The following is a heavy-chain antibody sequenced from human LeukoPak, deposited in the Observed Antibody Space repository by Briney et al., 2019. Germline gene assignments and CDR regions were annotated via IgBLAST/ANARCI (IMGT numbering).Heavy chain of an antibody. J-gene: IGHJ4*02. Sequence: ASVRVSCKVSGFTFTDFYLHWVRPATLQGIERIGWITPHSGGTTYALTFQGRVAMPRDTSITTGYLELNRARSDNTAVYYCARAYTSPNGPYWGQGILVTVSS. CDR2: ITPHSGGT. CDR1: GFTFTDFY. V-gene: IGHV1-2*02. D-gene: IGHD3-16*01. CDR3: ARAYTSPNGPY.